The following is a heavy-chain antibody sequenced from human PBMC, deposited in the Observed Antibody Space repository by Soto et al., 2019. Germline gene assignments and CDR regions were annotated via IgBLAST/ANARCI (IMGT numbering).Heavy chain of an antibody. D-gene: IGHD6-6*01. Sequence: ASVKVSCKASGYTFTSYGISWVRQAPGQGLEWMGWISAYNGNTNYAQKLQGRVTMTTDTSTSTAYMELRSLRSDDTAVYYCARFEVLVGSSSQPEYYGMDFWGQGTTVTVSS. CDR1: GYTFTSYG. J-gene: IGHJ6*02. CDR2: ISAYNGNT. CDR3: ARFEVLVGSSSQPEYYGMDF. V-gene: IGHV1-18*01.